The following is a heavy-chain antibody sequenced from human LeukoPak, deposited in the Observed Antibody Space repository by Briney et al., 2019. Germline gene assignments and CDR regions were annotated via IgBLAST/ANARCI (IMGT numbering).Heavy chain of an antibody. CDR3: ASGSGH. CDR2: ISSSGSAK. Sequence: GGSLRLSCAASGFTFSNYGLNWVRHAPGKGLEWVSHISSSGSAKYYADSVKGRFTISRDNAKNSLYLQMNSLRDEDTAVFYCASGSGHWGQGTLVTVSS. V-gene: IGHV3-48*02. J-gene: IGHJ4*02. D-gene: IGHD2-2*03. CDR1: GFTFSNYG.